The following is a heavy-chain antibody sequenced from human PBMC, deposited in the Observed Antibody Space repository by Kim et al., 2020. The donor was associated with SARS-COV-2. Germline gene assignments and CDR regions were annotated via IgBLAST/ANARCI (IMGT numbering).Heavy chain of an antibody. J-gene: IGHJ4*02. Sequence: DPVKGRFTLSRDNANKSFYLQMNSLTAEDTAVYYCAKDPAYDILSGYYDYWGRGTLVTVSS. CDR3: AKDPAYDILSGYYDY. V-gene: IGHV3-11*05. D-gene: IGHD3-9*01.